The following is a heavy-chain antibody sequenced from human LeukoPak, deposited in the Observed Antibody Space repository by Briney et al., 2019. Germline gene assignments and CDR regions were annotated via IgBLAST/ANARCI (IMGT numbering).Heavy chain of an antibody. CDR2: IYTSGST. V-gene: IGHV4-4*07. CDR1: GGSISSYY. J-gene: IGHJ4*02. D-gene: IGHD6-19*01. Sequence: SETLSLTCTVSGGSISSYYWSWIRQPAGKGLEWVGRIYTSGSTNYNPYLKSRVTMSVDTSKNQFSLKLSSVTAADTAVYYCARVGTGYSSGPVDYWGQGTLVTVSS. CDR3: ARVGTGYSSGPVDY.